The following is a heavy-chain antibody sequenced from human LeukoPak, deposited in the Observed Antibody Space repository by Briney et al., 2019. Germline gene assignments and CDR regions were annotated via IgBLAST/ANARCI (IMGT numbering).Heavy chain of an antibody. J-gene: IGHJ4*02. D-gene: IGHD3-10*01. Sequence: PGGSLRLSCAASGFTFRSYSMTWVRQIPGKGLEWVGRIESKTDGGTTDYAAPVKGRFTISRDDSTNTLYLQMNSLKSEDTAVYYCTTYGSGRKFDYWGQGILVTVSS. CDR1: GFTFRSYS. CDR2: IESKTDGGTT. V-gene: IGHV3-15*04. CDR3: TTYGSGRKFDY.